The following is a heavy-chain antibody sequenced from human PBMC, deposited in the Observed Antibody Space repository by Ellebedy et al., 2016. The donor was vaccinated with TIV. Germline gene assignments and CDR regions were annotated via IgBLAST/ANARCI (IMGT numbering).Heavy chain of an antibody. J-gene: IGHJ4*02. V-gene: IGHV3-30*03. CDR1: GFTFSSYG. Sequence: GESLKISCAASGFTFSSYGMHWVRQAPGKGLEWVAVISYDGSNKYYADSVKGRFTISRDNSKNTLYLQMNSLRAEDTAVYYCARDQRGYWGQGTLVTVSS. CDR3: ARDQRGY. CDR2: ISYDGSNK. D-gene: IGHD6-25*01.